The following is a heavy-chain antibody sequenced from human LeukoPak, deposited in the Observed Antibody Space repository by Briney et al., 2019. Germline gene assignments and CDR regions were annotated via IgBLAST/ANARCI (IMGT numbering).Heavy chain of an antibody. CDR2: IYYSGST. CDR1: GGSISSDSYY. D-gene: IGHD5-18*01. V-gene: IGHV4-39*07. J-gene: IGHJ4*02. Sequence: ASETLSLTCTVSGGSISSDSYYWAWIRQPPGKGLEWIASIYYSGSTYYNPSLKSRVTISEDTSKNQFSLKLSSVTAADTAVYYCASRIGYSYGIDYWGQGTLVTVSS. CDR3: ASRIGYSYGIDY.